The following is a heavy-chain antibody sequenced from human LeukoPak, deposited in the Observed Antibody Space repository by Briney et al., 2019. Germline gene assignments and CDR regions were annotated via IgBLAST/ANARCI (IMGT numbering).Heavy chain of an antibody. CDR2: ISSSGSTI. D-gene: IGHD3-10*02. Sequence: GGSLRLSCAACGFTFSSYEMNWVRQAPGKGLEWVSYISSSGSTIYYADSVKGRFTISRDNAKNSLYPQMNSLRAEDTAVYYCAELGITMIGGVWGKGTTVTISS. V-gene: IGHV3-48*03. CDR3: AELGITMIGGV. CDR1: GFTFSSYE. J-gene: IGHJ6*04.